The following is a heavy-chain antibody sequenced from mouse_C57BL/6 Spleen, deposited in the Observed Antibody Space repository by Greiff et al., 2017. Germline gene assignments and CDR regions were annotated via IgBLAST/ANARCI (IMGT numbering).Heavy chain of an antibody. D-gene: IGHD4-1*02. Sequence: EVHLVESGGDLVKPGGSLKLSCAASGFTFSSYGMSWVRQTPDKRLEWVATISSGGSYTYYPDSVKGRFTISRDNAKNTLYLQMSSLKSEDTAMYYCARHPTGTADYWGQGTTLTVSS. V-gene: IGHV5-6*01. CDR2: ISSGGSYT. CDR1: GFTFSSYG. CDR3: ARHPTGTADY. J-gene: IGHJ2*01.